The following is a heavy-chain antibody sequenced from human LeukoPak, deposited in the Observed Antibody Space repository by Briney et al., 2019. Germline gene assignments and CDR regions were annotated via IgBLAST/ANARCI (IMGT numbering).Heavy chain of an antibody. J-gene: IGHJ4*02. CDR1: GGSISGSSYY. CDR2: LYKSGSN. Sequence: SETLCLTCGVSGGSISGSSYYWGWIRQPPGKELEWIASLYKSGSNYYTPALKSRVTISVDTSKTQFSLKQSSVTAADTAVYYCARQGIAGYWGQGTLVTVS. CDR3: ARQGIAGY. D-gene: IGHD6-13*01. V-gene: IGHV4-39*01.